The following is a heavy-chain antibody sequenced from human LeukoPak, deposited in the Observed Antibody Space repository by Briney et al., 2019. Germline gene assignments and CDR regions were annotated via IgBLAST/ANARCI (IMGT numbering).Heavy chain of an antibody. CDR3: ARAASGSYSWFDP. Sequence: PSETLSLTCAVYGGSFSGYYWSWIRQPPGKGLEWIGEINHSGSTNYNPSLTSRVTISVDTSKNQFSLKLSSVTAADTAVYYCARAASGSYSWFDPWGQGTLVTVSS. D-gene: IGHD3-10*01. V-gene: IGHV4-34*01. CDR1: GGSFSGYY. CDR2: INHSGST. J-gene: IGHJ5*02.